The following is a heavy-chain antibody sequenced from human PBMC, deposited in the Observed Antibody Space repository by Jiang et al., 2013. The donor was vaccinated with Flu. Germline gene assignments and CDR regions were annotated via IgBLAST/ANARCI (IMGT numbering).Heavy chain of an antibody. CDR1: GFTFSSYE. CDR3: ASWRYCSGGSCYYFDY. CDR2: ISSSGSTI. D-gene: IGHD2-15*01. J-gene: IGHJ4*02. Sequence: QLLESGGGLVQPGGSLRLSCAASGFTFSSYEMNWVRQAPGKGLEWVSYISSSGSTIYYADSVKGRFTISRDNAKNSLYLQMNSLRAEDTAVYYCASWRYCSGGSCYYFDYWGQGTLVTVSS. V-gene: IGHV3-48*03.